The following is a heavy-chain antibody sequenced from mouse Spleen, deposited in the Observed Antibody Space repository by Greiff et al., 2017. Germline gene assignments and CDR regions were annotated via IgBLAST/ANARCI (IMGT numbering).Heavy chain of an antibody. Sequence: QVQLKQPGAELVKPGASVKMSCKASGYTFTSYWITWVKQRPGQGLEWIGDIYPGSGSTNYNEKFKAKATLTVDKSSSTAYMQLKSLTSEDSAVYYCARDEDYWGQGTTLTVSS. V-gene: IGHV1-55*01. CDR1: GYTFTSYW. CDR3: ARDEDY. CDR2: IYPGSGST. J-gene: IGHJ2*01.